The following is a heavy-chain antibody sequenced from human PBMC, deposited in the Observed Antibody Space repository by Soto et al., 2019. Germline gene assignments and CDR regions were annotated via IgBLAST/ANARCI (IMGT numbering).Heavy chain of an antibody. D-gene: IGHD1-26*01. Sequence: PSETLSLTCAVYGGSFRGYYWSWIRQPPGKGLEWIGEINHSGSTNYNPSLKSRVKISVDTSKNQFSLKLSSVTAADTAVYYCARGQWELAHFDYWGQGTLVTVSS. CDR1: GGSFRGYY. J-gene: IGHJ4*02. CDR2: INHSGST. V-gene: IGHV4-34*01. CDR3: ARGQWELAHFDY.